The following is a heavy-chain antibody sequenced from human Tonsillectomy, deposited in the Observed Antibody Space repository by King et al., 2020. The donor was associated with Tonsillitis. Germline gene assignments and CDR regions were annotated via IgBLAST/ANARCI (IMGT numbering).Heavy chain of an antibody. CDR1: GFIFKSFG. CDR3: AKEGAGPFDS. Sequence: VQLVESGAGVVQPGGSLRLSCEASGFIFKSFGMHWVRQAPGKGLEWVASLSYDGGNKYYAESVKGRFTISRDNSEHTLYLQMNSLRGEDTAIYYCAKEGAGPFDSWGQGTLVTVSA. CDR2: LSYDGGNK. D-gene: IGHD1-14*01. V-gene: IGHV3-30*18. J-gene: IGHJ4*02.